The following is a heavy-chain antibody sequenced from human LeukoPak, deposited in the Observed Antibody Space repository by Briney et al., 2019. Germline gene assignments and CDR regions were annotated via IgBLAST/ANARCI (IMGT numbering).Heavy chain of an antibody. CDR3: ARDLFVGSDP. Sequence: PGGSLRLSCAASGFAFSTSGMNWVRQAPGQGLEWISYISRSSDNIFYADSVKGRFTISRDNAKNSLYLQMNSLRVEDTAVYYCARDLFVGSDPWGQGTLVTVSS. J-gene: IGHJ5*02. CDR1: GFAFSTSG. CDR2: ISRSSDNI. D-gene: IGHD2-21*01. V-gene: IGHV3-48*01.